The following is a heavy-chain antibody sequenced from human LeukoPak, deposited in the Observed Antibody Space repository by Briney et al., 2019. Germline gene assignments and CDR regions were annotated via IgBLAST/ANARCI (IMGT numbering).Heavy chain of an antibody. Sequence: GASVKVSCKASGYTFTSYGISWVRQAPGQGLEWMGWISAYNSNTNYAQKLQGRVTMTTDTSTSTAYMELRSLRSDDTAVYYCARDSLRLKSGSYYEDDYYYYYGMDVWGQGTTVTVSS. V-gene: IGHV1-18*01. CDR2: ISAYNSNT. CDR3: ARDSLRLKSGSYYEDDYYYYYGMDV. D-gene: IGHD1-26*01. J-gene: IGHJ6*02. CDR1: GYTFTSYG.